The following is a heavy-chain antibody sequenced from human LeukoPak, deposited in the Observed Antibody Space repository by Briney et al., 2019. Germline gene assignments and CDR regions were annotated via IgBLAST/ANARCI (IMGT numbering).Heavy chain of an antibody. D-gene: IGHD6-6*01. V-gene: IGHV1-69*04. J-gene: IGHJ4*02. CDR1: GGTFSSYA. CDR3: ARERGGAARPPRQCFDY. Sequence: PMASVMVSCKASGGTFSSYAISWVRQAPGQGLEWMGRIIPILGIANYAQKFQGRVSITADKSTSTAYMELSSLRSEDTAVYYCARERGGAARPPRQCFDYWGQGTLVTVSS. CDR2: IIPILGIA.